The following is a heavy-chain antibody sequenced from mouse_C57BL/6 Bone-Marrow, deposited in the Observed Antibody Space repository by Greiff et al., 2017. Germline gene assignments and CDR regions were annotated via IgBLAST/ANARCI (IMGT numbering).Heavy chain of an antibody. Sequence: QVQLKESGAELARPGASVKLSCKASGYTFTSYGISWVKQRTGPGLEWIGEISPRSGNTYSHETFKGKATLTADKSSSTAYMELRSLTSEDSAVYFCARSHSLYYGSSYWYFDVWGTGTTVTVSS. V-gene: IGHV1-81*01. CDR1: GYTFTSYG. J-gene: IGHJ1*03. D-gene: IGHD1-1*01. CDR2: ISPRSGNT. CDR3: ARSHSLYYGSSYWYFDV.